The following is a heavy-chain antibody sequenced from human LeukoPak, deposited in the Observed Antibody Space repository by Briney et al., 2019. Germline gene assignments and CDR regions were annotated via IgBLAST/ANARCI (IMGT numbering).Heavy chain of an antibody. CDR2: ISDVGSI. CDR3: AGHHPRNTVDF. CDR1: GGSISSYY. V-gene: IGHV4-59*08. J-gene: IGHJ4*02. D-gene: IGHD2/OR15-2a*01. Sequence: VKPSETLSLTCTVSGGSISSYYWRWIRQPPGKGLEWIAYISDVGSINYNPSLKSRVTISLDTSKNQFSLKLSSVTAADTAVYYCAGHHPRNTVDFWGQGTLVTVSS.